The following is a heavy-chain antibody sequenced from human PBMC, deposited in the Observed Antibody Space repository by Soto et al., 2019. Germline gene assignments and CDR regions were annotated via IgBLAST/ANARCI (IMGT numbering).Heavy chain of an antibody. Sequence: PGGSLRLSCAASGFSFSTYWMTWVRQAPGKGLEWLANIKEDGSEKYYVDSVKGRFTISRDNTKNSLYLQMNSLRAEDTAVYYCARSRLWSGYYFPFPENWGQGTRVTVSS. D-gene: IGHD3-3*01. CDR1: GFSFSTYW. V-gene: IGHV3-7*01. J-gene: IGHJ4*02. CDR2: IKEDGSEK. CDR3: ARSRLWSGYYFPFPEN.